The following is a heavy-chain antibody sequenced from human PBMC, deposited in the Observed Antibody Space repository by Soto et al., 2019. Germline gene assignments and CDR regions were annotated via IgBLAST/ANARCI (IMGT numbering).Heavy chain of an antibody. V-gene: IGHV1-69*05. CDR3: ARDKDRQQLGGNYYYIMAV. J-gene: IGHJ6*01. D-gene: IGHD3-3*02. Sequence: QVQLVQSGAEVKKPGSSVKVSCKTSGGTFRTSAISWVRQAPGQGLEWMGGIMPVFPTADYAQKFQGRVTXTXDXTTSTAYMELSSLRSEDTAVYYCARDKDRQQLGGNYYYIMAVWGQGTTVTVSS. CDR2: IMPVFPTA. CDR1: GGTFRTSA.